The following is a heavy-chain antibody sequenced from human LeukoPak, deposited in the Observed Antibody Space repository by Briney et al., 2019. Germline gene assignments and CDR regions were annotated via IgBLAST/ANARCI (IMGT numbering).Heavy chain of an antibody. CDR2: IYPGGTT. D-gene: IGHD6-25*01. Sequence: GGSLRLSCVASGFTVSSNYMSWVRQAPGKGPECVSVIYPGGTTYYADSVKGRFTISRDDSKNTLYLQMHSLRAEDTAVYYCARESSGYYFDYWGQGTLVTVS. CDR1: GFTVSSNY. V-gene: IGHV3-53*01. CDR3: ARESSGYYFDY. J-gene: IGHJ4*02.